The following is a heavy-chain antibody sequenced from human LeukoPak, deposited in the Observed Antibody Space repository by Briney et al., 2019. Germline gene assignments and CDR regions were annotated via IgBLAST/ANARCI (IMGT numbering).Heavy chain of an antibody. Sequence: GGSLRLSCAASGFTVSSNYMSWVRQAPGKGLEWVSVIYSGGSTYYADSVKGRFTVSRDNSKNTLYLQMNSLRADDTAVYYCARGGSSGWYERSRYYFDYWGQGTLVTVSS. CDR1: GFTVSSNY. CDR2: IYSGGST. V-gene: IGHV3-53*01. CDR3: ARGGSSGWYERSRYYFDY. D-gene: IGHD6-19*01. J-gene: IGHJ4*02.